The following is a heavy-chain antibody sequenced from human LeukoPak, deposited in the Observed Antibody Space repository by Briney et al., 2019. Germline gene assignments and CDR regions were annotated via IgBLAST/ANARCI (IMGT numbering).Heavy chain of an antibody. D-gene: IGHD3-22*01. J-gene: IGHJ4*02. V-gene: IGHV3-33*01. CDR2: IWYDGSNK. CDR3: AREQLLLYYFDY. CDR1: GFTFSSYG. Sequence: GRSLRLSCAASGFTFSSYGMHWVRQAPGKGLEWVAVIWYDGSNKYYADSVKGRFTISRDNSKNTLYLQMNSLGAEDTAVYYCAREQLLLYYFDYWGQGTLVTVSS.